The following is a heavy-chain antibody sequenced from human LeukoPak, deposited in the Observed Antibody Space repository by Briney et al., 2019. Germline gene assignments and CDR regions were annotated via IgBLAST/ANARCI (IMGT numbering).Heavy chain of an antibody. J-gene: IGHJ6*03. V-gene: IGHV4-59*01. D-gene: IGHD5-24*01. CDR3: ARAGRDGYNYFYYYYYMDV. CDR2: ISYSGTT. CDR1: GGSINSYY. Sequence: SETLSLTCTVSGGSINSYYWSWIRQAPGKGLEWIGYISYSGTTNYNPSLKSRVTISVDTSKNQFSLKLSSVTAADTAVYYCARAGRDGYNYFYYYYYMDVWGKGTTVTVSS.